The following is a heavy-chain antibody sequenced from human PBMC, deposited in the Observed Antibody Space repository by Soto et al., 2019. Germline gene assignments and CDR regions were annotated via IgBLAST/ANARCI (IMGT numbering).Heavy chain of an antibody. J-gene: IGHJ4*02. CDR3: AKDLSRRYSSSFDY. D-gene: IGHD6-13*01. CDR2: ISGSGGST. CDR1: GFTFSSYA. V-gene: IGHV3-23*01. Sequence: GGSLRLSCAASGFTFSSYAMSWVRQAPGEGLEWVSAISGSGGSTYYEDSVKGRFTITRDNSKNTLLLQMNILRAEDTVLYYCAKDLSRRYSSSFDYWGQGTMVTVSS.